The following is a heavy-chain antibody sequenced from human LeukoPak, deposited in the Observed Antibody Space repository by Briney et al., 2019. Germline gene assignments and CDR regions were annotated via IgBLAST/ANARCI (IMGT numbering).Heavy chain of an antibody. CDR1: GFAFSSHA. CDR3: ACTAYYYYYLDV. V-gene: IGHV3-23*01. J-gene: IGHJ6*03. Sequence: GRSLRLSCAASGFAFSSHAMSWVRQAPGEGLEWVSAVSGSGDNTYYADFVKGRFTISRDNSKNTLYLHMSSLRVEDTAVYYCACTAYYYYYLDVWGKGTTVTVSS. D-gene: IGHD5-18*01. CDR2: VSGSGDNT.